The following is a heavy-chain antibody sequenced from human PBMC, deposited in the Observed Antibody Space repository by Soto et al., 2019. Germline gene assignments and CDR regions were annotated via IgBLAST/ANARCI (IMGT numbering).Heavy chain of an antibody. CDR1: EFTFSSYA. Sequence: GGPLRLSCAASEFTFSSYAMHGVGQDPGKGLEWVAVISYDGSNKYYADSVKGRFTISRDNSKNTLYLQMNSLRAEDTAVYYCARDYGDSRFDYWGQGTLVTVSS. V-gene: IGHV3-30-3*01. J-gene: IGHJ4*02. CDR2: ISYDGSNK. CDR3: ARDYGDSRFDY. D-gene: IGHD4-17*01.